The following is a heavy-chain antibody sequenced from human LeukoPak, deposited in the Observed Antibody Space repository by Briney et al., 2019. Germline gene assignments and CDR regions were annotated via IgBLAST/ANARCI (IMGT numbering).Heavy chain of an antibody. J-gene: IGHJ4*02. D-gene: IGHD2-8*01. V-gene: IGHV4-30-2*01. CDR2: IYHSGGP. CDR3: ARAPIELQRLDY. CDR1: GGSISSGGYY. Sequence: SETLSLTCTVSGGSISSGGYYWSWIRQPPGKGLEWIGYIYHSGGPNYNPSLKSRVTISVDKSKNQFSLKLSSVTAADTAVYYCARAPIELQRLDYWGQGTLVTVSS.